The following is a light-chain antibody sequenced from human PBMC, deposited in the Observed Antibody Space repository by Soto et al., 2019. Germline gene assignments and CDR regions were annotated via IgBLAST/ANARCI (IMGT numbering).Light chain of an antibody. CDR3: EKHVNTVYI. Sequence: ESVLTQSPGTLSLSPGERATLSCRASQTIIGNYLAWYQQKPGQAPRLLIYGASNRATGVPDRFSGSYSGTDFSLTITRLEPEDFAVYYCEKHVNTVYIFCQGTRLEIK. CDR2: GAS. J-gene: IGKJ2*01. V-gene: IGKV3-20*01. CDR1: QTIIGNY.